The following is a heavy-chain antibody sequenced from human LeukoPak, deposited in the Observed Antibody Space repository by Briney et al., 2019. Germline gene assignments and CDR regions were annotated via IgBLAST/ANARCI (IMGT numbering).Heavy chain of an antibody. CDR3: ARDRDSSGHWAFDI. D-gene: IGHD3-22*01. Sequence: ASVKVSCKASGYTFTSYGISWVRQAPGQGLEWMGWISAYNGNTNYAQKLQGRVTMTTDTSTGTAYMELRSLRSDDTAVYYCARDRDSSGHWAFDIWGQGTMVTVSS. CDR1: GYTFTSYG. V-gene: IGHV1-18*01. CDR2: ISAYNGNT. J-gene: IGHJ3*02.